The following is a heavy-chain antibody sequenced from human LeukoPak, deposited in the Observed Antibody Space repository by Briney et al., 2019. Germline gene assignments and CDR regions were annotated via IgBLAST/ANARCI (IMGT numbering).Heavy chain of an antibody. Sequence: GGSLRLSCAASGFTFSSYSMNWVRQAPGKGLEWVSSISSSSSYIHYADSVKGRFTISRDNSKNTLYLQMNSLRAEDTAVYYCAKDYRQSGSGSANAGWFDPWGQGTLVTVPS. CDR1: GFTFSSYS. J-gene: IGHJ5*02. V-gene: IGHV3-21*04. D-gene: IGHD1-26*01. CDR2: ISSSSSYI. CDR3: AKDYRQSGSGSANAGWFDP.